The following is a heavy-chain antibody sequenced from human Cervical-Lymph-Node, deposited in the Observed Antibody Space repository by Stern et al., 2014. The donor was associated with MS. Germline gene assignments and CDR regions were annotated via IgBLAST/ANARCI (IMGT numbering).Heavy chain of an antibody. CDR3: ARDGPQVGAGSFDI. Sequence: QVQLVQSGPGLVKPSQTLSLTCTVSGGSFSSDGDYWNWIRQLPGTGLVWVGYISYSGNTYNNPSLKSRVTISVDTSKNQFSLKLSSVTAADTAVYYCARDGPQVGAGSFDIWGRGTMVTVSS. J-gene: IGHJ3*02. D-gene: IGHD1-26*01. CDR1: GGSFSSDGDY. CDR2: ISYSGNT. V-gene: IGHV4-31*03.